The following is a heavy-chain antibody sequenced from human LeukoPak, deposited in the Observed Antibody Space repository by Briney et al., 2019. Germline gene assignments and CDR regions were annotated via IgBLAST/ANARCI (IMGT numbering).Heavy chain of an antibody. CDR3: ARDGGLHTNFDS. CDR2: TKPDGTAE. D-gene: IGHD2-15*01. Sequence: PGRALRLSCAASGFTFSCYGMHWVRQAPGKGLEGVAHTKPDGTAESYADSVRGRFTTSRDNANNFLYLQMNSLRGEDTAVFYCARDGGLHTNFDSWGQGTLVTVSS. V-gene: IGHV3-7*01. J-gene: IGHJ4*02. CDR1: GFTFSCYG.